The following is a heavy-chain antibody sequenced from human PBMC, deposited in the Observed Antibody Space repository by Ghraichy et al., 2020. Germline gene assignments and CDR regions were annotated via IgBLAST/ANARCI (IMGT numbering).Heavy chain of an antibody. V-gene: IGHV3-33*01. CDR3: ARFNGDDSDGSFDY. CDR2: VAYDGNHE. J-gene: IGHJ4*02. Sequence: GGSLRLSCAASVFTFSANGMHWVRQAPGKGLEWLGLVAYDGNHENYADSVKGRFTISRDNSKNTLYLQMNSLRVDDTAVYFCARFNGDDSDGSFDYWGQGTLVTVSS. CDR1: VFTFSANG. D-gene: IGHD2-21*02.